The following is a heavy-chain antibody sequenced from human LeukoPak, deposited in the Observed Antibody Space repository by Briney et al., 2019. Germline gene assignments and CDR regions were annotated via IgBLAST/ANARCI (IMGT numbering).Heavy chain of an antibody. Sequence: GGSLRLSRAASGFTVSSNYMSWVRQAPGKGLEWVSVIYSGGSTYYADSVKGRFTISRDNSKNTLYLQMNSLRAEDTAVYYCASPTPTTVITIPGDYYYGMDVWGQGTTVTVSS. D-gene: IGHD3-3*01. CDR2: IYSGGST. V-gene: IGHV3-53*01. CDR1: GFTVSSNY. CDR3: ASPTPTTVITIPGDYYYGMDV. J-gene: IGHJ6*02.